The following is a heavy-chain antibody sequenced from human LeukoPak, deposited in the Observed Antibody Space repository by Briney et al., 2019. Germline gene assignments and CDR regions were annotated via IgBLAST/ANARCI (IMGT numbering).Heavy chain of an antibody. CDR1: GFTFSSYA. D-gene: IGHD6-6*01. CDR3: AKGSAAARPYYFDF. V-gene: IGHV3-23*01. J-gene: IGHJ4*02. CDR2: ISGSGGST. Sequence: PGGSLRLSCAASGFTFSSYAMSWVRQAPGKGLEWVSAISGSGGSTYYADSVKGRFTISRDNSKSTLDLQMSSLRVEDTAVYYCAKGSAAARPYYFDFWGQGTLVTVSS.